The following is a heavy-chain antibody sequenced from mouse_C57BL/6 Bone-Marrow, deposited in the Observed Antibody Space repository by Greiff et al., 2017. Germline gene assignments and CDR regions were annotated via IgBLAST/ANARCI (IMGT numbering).Heavy chain of an antibody. Sequence: EVQLVESGGGLVKPGGSLKLSCAASGFTFSDYGMHWVRQAPEKGLEWVAYISSGSSTIYYADTVKGRFTISRDNAKNTLFLQMTSLRSEDTAMYYCAIYYDYPFAYWGQGTLVTVSA. J-gene: IGHJ3*01. CDR2: ISSGSSTI. D-gene: IGHD2-4*01. V-gene: IGHV5-17*01. CDR1: GFTFSDYG. CDR3: AIYYDYPFAY.